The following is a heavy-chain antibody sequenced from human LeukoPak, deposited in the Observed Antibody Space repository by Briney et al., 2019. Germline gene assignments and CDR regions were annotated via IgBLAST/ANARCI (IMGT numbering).Heavy chain of an antibody. V-gene: IGHV1-8*03. J-gene: IGHJ4*02. CDR3: ARVTRVGATVRGYFDY. D-gene: IGHD1-26*01. Sequence: ASVKVSCKASGYTFTSYDINWVRQATGQGLEWMGWMNPNSGNTGYAQKFQGRVTITRNTSISTAYMELSSLRSEDTAVYYCARVTRVGATVRGYFDYWGQGTLVTISS. CDR1: GYTFTSYD. CDR2: MNPNSGNT.